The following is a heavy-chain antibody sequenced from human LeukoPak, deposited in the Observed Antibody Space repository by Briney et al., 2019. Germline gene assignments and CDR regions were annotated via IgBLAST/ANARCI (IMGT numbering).Heavy chain of an antibody. J-gene: IGHJ4*02. CDR3: ARDGSSGGSPSFDY. V-gene: IGHV4-59*01. Sequence: SETLSLTCTVSGGSISSYYWSWIRQPPGKGLEWIGYIYYSGRTNYNPSLKSRVTISIDMSKNQFSLKLSSVAAADTAVYYCARDGSSGGSPSFDYWGQGTLVTVSS. CDR1: GGSISSYY. CDR2: IYYSGRT. D-gene: IGHD6-19*01.